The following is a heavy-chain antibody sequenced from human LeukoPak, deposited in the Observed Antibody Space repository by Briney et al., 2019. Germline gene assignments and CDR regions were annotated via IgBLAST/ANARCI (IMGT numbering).Heavy chain of an antibody. CDR1: GYTFTGYY. Sequence: ASVKVSCKASGYTFTGYYMHWVRQAPGQGLEWMGRINPNSGGTNYAQKFQGRVTMTRDTSISTAYMELSRLRSDDTAVYYCARELAVKREVDYWGQGTLVTVSS. V-gene: IGHV1-2*06. J-gene: IGHJ4*02. D-gene: IGHD1-26*01. CDR3: ARELAVKREVDY. CDR2: INPNSGGT.